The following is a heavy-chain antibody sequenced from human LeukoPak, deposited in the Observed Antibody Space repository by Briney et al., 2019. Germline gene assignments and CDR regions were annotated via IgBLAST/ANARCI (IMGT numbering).Heavy chain of an antibody. CDR2: ISGSGGST. J-gene: IGHJ5*02. CDR1: GFTFSSYA. Sequence: GGSLRLSCAASGFTFSSYAMSWVRQAPVKGLEWVSAISGSGGSTYYADSVKGRFTISRDNSKNTLYLQMNSLRAEDTAVYYCAKLGIVKVVAATTWFDPWGQGTLVTVSS. D-gene: IGHD2-15*01. CDR3: AKLGIVKVVAATTWFDP. V-gene: IGHV3-23*01.